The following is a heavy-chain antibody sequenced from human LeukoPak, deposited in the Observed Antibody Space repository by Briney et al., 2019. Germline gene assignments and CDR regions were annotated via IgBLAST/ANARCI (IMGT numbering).Heavy chain of an antibody. CDR1: GFTFSTYP. D-gene: IGHD4-17*01. J-gene: IGHJ4*02. CDR2: IRDSGTT. Sequence: PGGSPRLSCAASGFTFSTYPMNWVRQAPGKGLEWISHIRDSGTTDYADSVKGRFTISRDNAKNSLYLQLNSLRAEDTAVYYCARDHDYAFDNWGQGTLVAVSS. V-gene: IGHV3-48*01. CDR3: ARDHDYAFDN.